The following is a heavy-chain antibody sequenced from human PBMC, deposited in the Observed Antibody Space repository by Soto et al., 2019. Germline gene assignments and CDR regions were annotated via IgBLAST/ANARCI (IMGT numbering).Heavy chain of an antibody. D-gene: IGHD4-17*01. CDR1: GSTFSSYG. CDR2: VSSDGSEK. J-gene: IGHJ4*02. CDR3: AKGAVTTSLYYFDY. Sequence: QVQLVESGGGVVQPGRSLRLSCAASGSTFSSYGVHWVRQAPGKGLEWVAVVSSDGSEKYYAGSVKGRVSISRDNSKSTLYLQMDSVRAEDTAVYYCAKGAVTTSLYYFDYWGQGTLVTVSS. V-gene: IGHV3-30*18.